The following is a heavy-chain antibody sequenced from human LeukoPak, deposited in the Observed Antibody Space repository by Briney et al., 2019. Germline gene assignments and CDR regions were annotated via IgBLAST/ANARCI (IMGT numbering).Heavy chain of an antibody. D-gene: IGHD4-11*01. Sequence: PSETLSLTCTVSGGSISSGDYYWSWIRQPPGKGLEWIGYIYYSGSTYYNPSLKSRVTISVDTSKNQFSLKLSSVTAADTAVYYCAREPTPHDYTYALDIWGQGTMVTVSS. V-gene: IGHV4-30-4*01. J-gene: IGHJ3*02. CDR3: AREPTPHDYTYALDI. CDR2: IYYSGST. CDR1: GGSISSGDYY.